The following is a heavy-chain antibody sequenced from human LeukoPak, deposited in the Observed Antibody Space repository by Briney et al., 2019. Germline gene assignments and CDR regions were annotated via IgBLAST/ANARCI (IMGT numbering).Heavy chain of an antibody. J-gene: IGHJ3*02. CDR1: GYTFIGYY. D-gene: IGHD6-25*01. CDR2: INPNSGGT. Sequence: ASVKVSCKASGYTFIGYYMHWVRQAPGQGLEWMGRINPNSGGTNYAQKFQGRVTMTRDTSISTAYMELSRLKSDDTAVYYCARVDSGNAFDIWGQGTMVTVPS. V-gene: IGHV1-2*06. CDR3: ARVDSGNAFDI.